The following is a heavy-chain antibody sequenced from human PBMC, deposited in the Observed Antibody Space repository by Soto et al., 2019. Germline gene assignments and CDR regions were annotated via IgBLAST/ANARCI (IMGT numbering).Heavy chain of an antibody. CDR2: ISSSSSYT. Sequence: GGSLRLSCAASGFTFSDYYMSWIRQAPGKGLEWVSYISSSSSYTNYADSVKGRFTISRDNAKNSLYLQMNSLRAEDTAVYYCARDPPDSSSEGMDVWGQGTTVTVSS. CDR1: GFTFSDYY. V-gene: IGHV3-11*06. CDR3: ARDPPDSSSEGMDV. D-gene: IGHD6-6*01. J-gene: IGHJ6*02.